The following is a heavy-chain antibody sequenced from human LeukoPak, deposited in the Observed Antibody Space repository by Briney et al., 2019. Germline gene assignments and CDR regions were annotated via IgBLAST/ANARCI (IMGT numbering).Heavy chain of an antibody. D-gene: IGHD3-16*01. CDR1: GFAVSDNY. J-gene: IGHJ4*02. Sequence: GSLRLSCAASGFAVSDNYMSWVRQAPGKGLEWVSVIYSGGSTYYADSVKGRFTVSRDNSKNTLYLQMNSLRAEDTAVYYCARVGLIYYFDYWGQGTLVTVSS. CDR3: ARVGLIYYFDY. CDR2: IYSGGST. V-gene: IGHV3-53*01.